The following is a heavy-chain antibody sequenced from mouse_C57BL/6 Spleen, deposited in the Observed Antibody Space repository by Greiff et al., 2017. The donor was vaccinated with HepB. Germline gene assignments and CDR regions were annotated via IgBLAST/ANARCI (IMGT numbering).Heavy chain of an antibody. D-gene: IGHD1-1*01. J-gene: IGHJ2*01. Sequence: VQLQQSGAELVKAGASVKMSCKASGYTFTSYWMHWVKQRLGQGLAWFAETNPTNGRTYYNEKFKSKATLTVDKSSSTAYMLLSGPTFEDSAVDDCARIKKIVATFFDDWGQGTTLTVSS. CDR3: ARIKKIVATFFDD. CDR1: GYTFTSYW. V-gene: IGHV1S81*02. CDR2: TNPTNGRT.